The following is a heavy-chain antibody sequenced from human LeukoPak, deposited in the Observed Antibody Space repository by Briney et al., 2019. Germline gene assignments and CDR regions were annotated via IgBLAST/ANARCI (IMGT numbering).Heavy chain of an antibody. Sequence: GGPLRLSCAASGFTFSGSAMHWVRQASGKGLEWVGRIRSRANSYATAYAASVKGRFTISRDDSKNTAYLQMNSLKTEDTAVYYCARRAGAYSHPYDYWGQGTLVTVSS. D-gene: IGHD4/OR15-4a*01. CDR2: IRSRANSYAT. CDR1: GFTFSGSA. J-gene: IGHJ4*02. V-gene: IGHV3-73*01. CDR3: ARRAGAYSHPYDY.